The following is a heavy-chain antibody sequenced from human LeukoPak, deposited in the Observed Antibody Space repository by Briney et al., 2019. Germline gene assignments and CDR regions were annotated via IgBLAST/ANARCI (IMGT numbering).Heavy chain of an antibody. CDR2: IYQGGGVR. Sequence: GGSLRLSCAASGFSFSTYWMSWVRQTPEKGLEFVANIYQGGGVRNYMDSLKGRCTISRDNAKKSLYLEINSLRADDTAVYYCARDPESSSFDLWGRGALVTVSS. D-gene: IGHD6-13*01. CDR3: ARDPESSSFDL. J-gene: IGHJ4*02. CDR1: GFSFSTYW. V-gene: IGHV3-7*01.